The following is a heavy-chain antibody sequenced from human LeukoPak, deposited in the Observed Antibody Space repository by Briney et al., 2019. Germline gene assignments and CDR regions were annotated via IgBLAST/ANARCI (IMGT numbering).Heavy chain of an antibody. D-gene: IGHD3-10*01. V-gene: IGHV3-48*02. CDR1: GFTFSYYS. CDR2: ISSSTTLI. CDR3: AREGHYGALDI. J-gene: IGHJ3*02. Sequence: GGSLRLSCAASGFTFSYYSMKWVRQAPGKGLEWVAYISSSTTLIHYADSVKGRYTISRDNDKSSLYLQMNSLRDEDTALYFCAREGHYGALDIWGQGTMVTVSS.